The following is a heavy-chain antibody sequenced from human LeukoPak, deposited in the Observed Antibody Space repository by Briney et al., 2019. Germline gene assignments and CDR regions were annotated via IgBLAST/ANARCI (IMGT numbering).Heavy chain of an antibody. CDR2: ISGSGGTT. V-gene: IGHV3-23*01. CDR1: GFTFNSYA. Sequence: GGSLRLSCAASGFTFNSYAMSWVRQAPGKGLEWVSAISGSGGTTYYVDSVKGRFTISRDNSKNTLYLQMNSLRAEDTAVYYCAKDIDYDSSGYPFDYWGQGTLVTVSS. J-gene: IGHJ4*02. CDR3: AKDIDYDSSGYPFDY. D-gene: IGHD3-22*01.